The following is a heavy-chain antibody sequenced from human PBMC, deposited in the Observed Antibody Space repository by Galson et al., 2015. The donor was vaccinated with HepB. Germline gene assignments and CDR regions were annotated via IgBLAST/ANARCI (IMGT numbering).Heavy chain of an antibody. J-gene: IGHJ4*02. Sequence: TLSLTCNVSGGSISTYSWSWIRQPPGKGLEWIGNINYSGSANYNPSLESRVTISVDTSRDLVSLRLNSVTSADTAVYYCARVKRGSAMVNFDYWGQGTLVTVSS. D-gene: IGHD5-18*01. CDR3: ARVKRGSAMVNFDY. CDR2: INYSGSA. V-gene: IGHV4-59*01. CDR1: GGSISTYS.